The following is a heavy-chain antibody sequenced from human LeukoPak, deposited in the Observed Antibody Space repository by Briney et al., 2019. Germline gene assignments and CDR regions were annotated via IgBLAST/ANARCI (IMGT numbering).Heavy chain of an antibody. J-gene: IGHJ4*02. Sequence: ASVKVSCKASGYTFTGYYMHWVRQAPGQGLEWMGWINPNSGGTNYAQKFQGRVTMTRDTSISTAYMELSRLRSDDTAVYYCATISLITMVRGVLDYWGQGTLVTVSS. V-gene: IGHV1-2*02. CDR1: GYTFTGYY. CDR3: ATISLITMVRGVLDY. D-gene: IGHD3-10*01. CDR2: INPNSGGT.